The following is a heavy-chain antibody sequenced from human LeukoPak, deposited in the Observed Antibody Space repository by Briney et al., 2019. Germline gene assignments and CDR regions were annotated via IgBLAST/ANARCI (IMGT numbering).Heavy chain of an antibody. CDR2: ISSSGGST. J-gene: IGHJ5*01. D-gene: IGHD6-19*01. CDR1: GFTFGSYA. V-gene: IGHV3-23*01. CDR3: AKEMYSSGWFDY. Sequence: PGGSLRLSCAASGFTFGSYAMSWVRQAPGKGLEWVSAISSSGGSTYYADSVKGRFTISRDNSKNTVYLQMNSLRAEDTAVYYRAKEMYSSGWFDYWGQGTLVTVSS.